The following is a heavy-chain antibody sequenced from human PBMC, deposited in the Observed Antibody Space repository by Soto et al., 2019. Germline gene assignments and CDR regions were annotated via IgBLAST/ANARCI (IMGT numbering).Heavy chain of an antibody. D-gene: IGHD2-15*01. CDR1: GGTFSSYA. Sequence: QVQLVQSGAEVKKPGSSVKVSCKASGGTFSSYAISWVRQAPGQGLEWMGGIIPIFGTANYAQKFQGRVTITADESTSTVYMELSSLRSEDTAVYYCARGAVVVVAASRYWFDPWGQGTLVTVSS. CDR2: IIPIFGTA. V-gene: IGHV1-69*01. J-gene: IGHJ5*02. CDR3: ARGAVVVVAASRYWFDP.